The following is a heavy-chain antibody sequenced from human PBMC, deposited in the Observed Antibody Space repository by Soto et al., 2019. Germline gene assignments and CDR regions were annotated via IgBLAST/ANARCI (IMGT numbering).Heavy chain of an antibody. CDR1: GGTFSSYA. CDR3: ASRFLEWLFHQNDYYYCYGMDV. D-gene: IGHD3-3*01. J-gene: IGHJ6*02. Sequence: QVQRVHSGAEVKKPGYSVKVSCKASGGTFSSYAISRVRQAPGQGLEWMGGIIPIFGTANYGQEVQGRVTISAAESTSTAYMELSSRRSEDTAVYYCASRFLEWLFHQNDYYYCYGMDVWGQGTTVTVSS. CDR2: IIPIFGTA. V-gene: IGHV1-69*01.